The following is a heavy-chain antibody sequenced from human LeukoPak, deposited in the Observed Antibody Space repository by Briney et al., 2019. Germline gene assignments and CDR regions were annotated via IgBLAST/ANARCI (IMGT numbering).Heavy chain of an antibody. V-gene: IGHV4-59*08. D-gene: IGHD6-19*01. CDR1: GGSISSYY. CDR3: ARGSVAGLG. CDR2: IYYSGST. J-gene: IGHJ4*02. Sequence: QPSETLSLTCTVSGGSISSYYWSWIRQPPGKGLEWIGYIYYSGSTYYNPSLKSRVTISVDTSKNQFSLKLSSVTAADTAVYYCARGSVAGLGWGQGTLVTVSS.